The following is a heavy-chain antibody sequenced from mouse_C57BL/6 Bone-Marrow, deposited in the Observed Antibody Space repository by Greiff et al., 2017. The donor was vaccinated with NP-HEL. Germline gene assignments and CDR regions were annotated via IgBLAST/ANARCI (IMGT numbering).Heavy chain of an antibody. V-gene: IGHV1-64*01. J-gene: IGHJ4*01. Sequence: QVQLKQPGAELVKPGASVKLSCKASGYTFTSYWMHWVKQRPGQGLEWIGMIHPNSGSTNYNEKFKSKATLTVDKSSSTAYMQLSSLTSEDSAVYYCARIYYGNYYAMDYWGQGTSVTVSS. D-gene: IGHD2-1*01. CDR1: GYTFTSYW. CDR2: IHPNSGST. CDR3: ARIYYGNYYAMDY.